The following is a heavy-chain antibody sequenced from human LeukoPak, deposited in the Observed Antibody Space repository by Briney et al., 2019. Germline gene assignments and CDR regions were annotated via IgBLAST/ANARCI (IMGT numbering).Heavy chain of an antibody. CDR2: INWNGGST. Sequence: PGGSLRLSCAASGFTFDDYGMSWVRQAPGKGLEWVSGINWNGGSTGYADSVKGRFTISRDNAKNSLYLQMNSLRSEDTAVYYCARGISSGPYYYYYMDVWGKGTTVTVSS. CDR1: GFTFDDYG. J-gene: IGHJ6*03. CDR3: ARGISSGPYYYYYMDV. V-gene: IGHV3-20*04. D-gene: IGHD6-19*01.